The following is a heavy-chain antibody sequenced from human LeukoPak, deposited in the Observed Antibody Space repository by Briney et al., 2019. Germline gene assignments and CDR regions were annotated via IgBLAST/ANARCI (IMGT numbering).Heavy chain of an antibody. Sequence: ASAKVSCKASGYTFTGYYMHWVRQAPGQGLEWMGWINPNSGGTNYAQKFQGRVTMTRDTSISTAYMELSRLRSDDTAVYYCARSLGSGSYFGDYWGQGTLVTVSS. CDR2: INPNSGGT. CDR1: GYTFTGYY. V-gene: IGHV1-2*02. D-gene: IGHD3-10*01. CDR3: ARSLGSGSYFGDY. J-gene: IGHJ4*02.